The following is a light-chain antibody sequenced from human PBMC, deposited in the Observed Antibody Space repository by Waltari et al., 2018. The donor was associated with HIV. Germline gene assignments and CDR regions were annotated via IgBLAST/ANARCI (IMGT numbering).Light chain of an antibody. V-gene: IGKV3-20*01. CDR3: QLFDASEIT. J-gene: IGKJ5*01. CDR1: QAVNSNY. Sequence: EIVLTQSPGTLSLSPGERATLSCRATQAVNSNYFAWYQHKPGQAPRLLIYAASIRSTGIPDRFSGSVSGTDFTLTISRLETEDFAVYYCQLFDASEITFGQGTRLEIK. CDR2: AAS.